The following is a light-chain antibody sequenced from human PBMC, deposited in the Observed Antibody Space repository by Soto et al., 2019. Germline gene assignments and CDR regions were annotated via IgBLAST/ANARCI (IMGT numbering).Light chain of an antibody. CDR1: QSVVYSSNNRNY. CDR2: WAS. V-gene: IGKV4-1*01. CDR3: QQYYSNPQT. J-gene: IGKJ1*01. Sequence: DIVMPQSPSSLAVSLGERATINCKSSQSVVYSSNNRNYLAWYQQKPGQPPRLLIYWASTRESGVPDRFSGSGSGTDFTLTISSLQAEDVAVYYCQQYYSNPQTFGQGTKVDIK.